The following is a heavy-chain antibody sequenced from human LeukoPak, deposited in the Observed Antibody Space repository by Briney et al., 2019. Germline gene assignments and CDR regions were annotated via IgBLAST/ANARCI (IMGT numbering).Heavy chain of an antibody. V-gene: IGHV3-23*01. J-gene: IGHJ6*03. D-gene: IGHD1-26*01. Sequence: GGSLRLSCAASGFTFSSYAMSWVRQAPGKGLEWGSTISGSGGSTYYADSVKGRFTIYRDNSKNTMYLKINSMRAEDPAVYYCANARIVGATYFSKELVHYYVDVWGKGTTVTVSS. CDR1: GFTFSSYA. CDR2: ISGSGGST. CDR3: ANARIVGATYFSKELVHYYVDV.